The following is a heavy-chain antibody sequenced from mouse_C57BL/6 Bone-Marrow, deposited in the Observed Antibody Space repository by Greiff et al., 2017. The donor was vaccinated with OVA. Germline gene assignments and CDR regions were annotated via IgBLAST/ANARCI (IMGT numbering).Heavy chain of an antibody. D-gene: IGHD1-1*01. Sequence: EVQLVESGGDLVKPGGSLKLSCAASGFTFSSYGMSWVRQTPDKRLEWVATISSGGSYTYYPDSVKGRFTLSRDNAKNSLYLQMSSLKSEDTAMYYGTIPSTVVGPYYLDYWGQGTTLTVSS. CDR2: ISSGGSYT. J-gene: IGHJ2*01. CDR1: GFTFSSYG. V-gene: IGHV5-6*01. CDR3: TIPSTVVGPYYLDY.